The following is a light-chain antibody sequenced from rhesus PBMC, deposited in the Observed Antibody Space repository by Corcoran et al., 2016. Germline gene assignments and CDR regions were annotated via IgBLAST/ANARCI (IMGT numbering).Light chain of an antibody. CDR2: GAT. CDR3: YQHSSGWT. CDR1: QSVSSS. J-gene: IGKJ1*01. Sequence: QVILTQSPATLSLSPGERATPSCRASQSVSSSLAWYQQKPGLVPRLLIYGATSRATGIPDRFSGSGSVTDLTLTLSSLEPEDVAVYHCYQHSSGWTFGQGTKVAIK. V-gene: IGKV3-10*01.